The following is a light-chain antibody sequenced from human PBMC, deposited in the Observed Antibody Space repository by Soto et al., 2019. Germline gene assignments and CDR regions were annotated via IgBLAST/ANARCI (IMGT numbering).Light chain of an antibody. V-gene: IGKV1-39*01. CDR3: QQSFHTPHT. CDR1: QNINKN. Sequence: IQMTQSPSSLSAFVGDSVTISCRASQNINKNLNWYQQKSGKAPSLLMYEASTLQSGVPSRFSGSGSGTDFTLAITNLQPEDFATYYCQQSFHTPHTFGQGTKLEI. CDR2: EAS. J-gene: IGKJ2*01.